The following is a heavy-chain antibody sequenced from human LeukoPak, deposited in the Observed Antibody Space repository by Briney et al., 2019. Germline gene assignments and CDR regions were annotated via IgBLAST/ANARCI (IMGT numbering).Heavy chain of an antibody. CDR1: GGSISSSSYY. CDR3: ARASRRDGYNSNWFDP. D-gene: IGHD5-24*01. J-gene: IGHJ5*02. CDR2: IYYSGST. V-gene: IGHV4-39*07. Sequence: PSETLCLTCTVSGGSISSSSYYWGWIRQPPGKGLEWIGSIYYSGSTYYNPSLKSRVTISVDTSKNQISLKLGSVTAADTAVYYCARASRRDGYNSNWFDPWGQGNLVTVSS.